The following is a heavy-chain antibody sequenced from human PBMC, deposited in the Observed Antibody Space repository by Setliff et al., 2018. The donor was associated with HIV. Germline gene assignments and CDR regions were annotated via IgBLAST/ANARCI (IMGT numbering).Heavy chain of an antibody. Sequence: ASVKVSCKASGGTFRSHEISWVRQAPGQGLEWMGGIVPILNTANYAQNFQGRVTITADESTSTAYMELSSLRSEDTAVYYCAALLVRGVIIIPPYNWFDPWGQGTLVTVS. J-gene: IGHJ5*02. CDR3: AALLVRGVIIIPPYNWFDP. CDR1: GGTFRSHE. V-gene: IGHV1-69*13. D-gene: IGHD3-10*01. CDR2: IVPILNTA.